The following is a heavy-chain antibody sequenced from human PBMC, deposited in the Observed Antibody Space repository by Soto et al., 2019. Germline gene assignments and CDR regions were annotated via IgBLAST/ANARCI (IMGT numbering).Heavy chain of an antibody. Sequence: QVQLVQSGAEVKKPGASVKVSCKASGYTFTGYYMHWVRQAPGQGLEWMGWINPNSGGTNYAQKFQGRVTMTRETSISTAYMELSRLRSDDTAVYYCARDVVPAARYYYYGMDVWGQGTTVTVSS. CDR2: INPNSGGT. J-gene: IGHJ6*02. D-gene: IGHD2-2*01. CDR3: ARDVVPAARYYYYGMDV. V-gene: IGHV1-2*02. CDR1: GYTFTGYY.